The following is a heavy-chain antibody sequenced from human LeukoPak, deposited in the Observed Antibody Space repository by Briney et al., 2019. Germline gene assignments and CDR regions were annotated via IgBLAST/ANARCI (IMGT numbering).Heavy chain of an antibody. CDR3: AKELSSYCGGDCYSRYFQH. Sequence: PGRSLRLSCAASGFTFDDYAMHWVRQAPGKGLEWVSGISWNSGSIGYADSVKGRFTISRDNAKNSLYLQMNSLRAEDTALYYCAKELSSYCGGDCYSRYFQHWSQGTLVTVSS. J-gene: IGHJ1*01. D-gene: IGHD2-21*02. CDR1: GFTFDDYA. V-gene: IGHV3-9*01. CDR2: ISWNSGSI.